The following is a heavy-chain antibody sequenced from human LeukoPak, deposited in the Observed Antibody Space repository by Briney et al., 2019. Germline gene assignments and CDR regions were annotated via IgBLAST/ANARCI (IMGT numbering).Heavy chain of an antibody. Sequence: GSLRLSCAASGFTFSGYAMTWVRQPPGKGLEWIGSIYYSGSTYYNPSLKSRVTISVDTSKNQFSLKLSSVTAADTAVYYCARRNTGLGFDYWGQGTLVTVSS. CDR3: ARRNTGLGFDY. V-gene: IGHV4-39*01. CDR2: IYYSGST. CDR1: GFTFSGYA. J-gene: IGHJ4*02. D-gene: IGHD5-18*01.